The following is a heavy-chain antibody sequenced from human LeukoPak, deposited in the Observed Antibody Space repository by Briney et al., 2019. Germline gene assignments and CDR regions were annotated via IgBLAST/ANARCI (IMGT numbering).Heavy chain of an antibody. D-gene: IGHD6-13*01. V-gene: IGHV3-48*01. CDR1: GFTFSSYS. Sequence: GGSLRVSCAASGFTFSSYSMNWVRQAPGKGLEWVSYISSTTSTIYYATSVKGRFTVSGDNARHSLYLQMNSLRAEDTAVYYCVRGIAAAGGFDFWGQGTLVTVSS. CDR3: VRGIAAAGGFDF. J-gene: IGHJ4*02. CDR2: ISSTTSTI.